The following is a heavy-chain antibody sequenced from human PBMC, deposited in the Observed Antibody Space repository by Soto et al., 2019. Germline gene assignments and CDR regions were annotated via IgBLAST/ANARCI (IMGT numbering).Heavy chain of an antibody. V-gene: IGHV4-59*01. CDR2: IYYSGST. CDR3: ASDNYYDSSGYYYNY. J-gene: IGHJ4*02. D-gene: IGHD3-22*01. CDR1: GVSISSYY. Sequence: QVQLQESGPGLVKPSETLSLTCTVSGVSISSYYWSWIRQPPGKGLEWIGYIYYSGSTNYNPSLKSRVTISVDTSKNQFALKLSSVTAADTAVYSWASDNYYDSSGYYYNYWGQGTLVTVSS.